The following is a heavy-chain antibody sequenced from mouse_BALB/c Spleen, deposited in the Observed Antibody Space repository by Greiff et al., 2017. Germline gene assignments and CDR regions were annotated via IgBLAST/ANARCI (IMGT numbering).Heavy chain of an antibody. D-gene: IGHD2-3*01. CDR1: GFTFSSYG. V-gene: IGHV5-6-3*01. J-gene: IGHJ4*01. Sequence: VQLKESGGGLVQPGGSLKLSCAASGFTFSSYGMSWVRQTPDKRLELVATINSNGGSTYYPDSVKGRFTISRDNAKNTLYLQMSSLKSEDTAMYYCARDGGYYEGAMDYWGQGTSVTVSS. CDR2: INSNGGST. CDR3: ARDGGYYEGAMDY.